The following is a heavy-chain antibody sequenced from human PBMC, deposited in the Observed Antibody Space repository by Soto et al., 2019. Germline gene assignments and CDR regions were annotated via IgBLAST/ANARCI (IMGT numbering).Heavy chain of an antibody. CDR1: GFTFSDYY. J-gene: IGHJ3*02. V-gene: IGHV3-11*06. CDR2: ISSSSSYT. CDR3: ARDGPVAVAGPPFLDDI. D-gene: IGHD6-19*01. Sequence: GGSLRLSCAASGFTFSDYYMSWIRQAPGKGLEWVSYISSSSSYTNYADSVKGRFTISRDNAKNSLYLQMNSLRAEDTAVYYCARDGPVAVAGPPFLDDIWGQGTMVTVSS.